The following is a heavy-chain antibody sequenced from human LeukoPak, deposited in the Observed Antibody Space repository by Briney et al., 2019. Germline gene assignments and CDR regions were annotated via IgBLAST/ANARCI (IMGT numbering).Heavy chain of an antibody. V-gene: IGHV1-69*04. CDR1: GGTFSSYA. CDR3: ARSGDEDTAMSIDY. D-gene: IGHD5-18*01. CDR2: IIPILGIA. J-gene: IGHJ4*02. Sequence: SVKVSCXASGGTFSSYAISWVRQAPGQGLEWMGRIIPILGIANYAQKFQGRVTITAGKSTSTAYMELSSLRSEDTAVYYCARSGDEDTAMSIDYWGQGTLVTVSS.